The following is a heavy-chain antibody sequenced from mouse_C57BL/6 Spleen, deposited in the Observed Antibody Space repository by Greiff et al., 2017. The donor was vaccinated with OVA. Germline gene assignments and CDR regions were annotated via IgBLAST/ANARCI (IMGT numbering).Heavy chain of an antibody. J-gene: IGHJ4*01. V-gene: IGHV5-16*01. CDR2: INYDGSST. Sequence: EVKLMESEGGLVQPGSSMKLSCTASGFTFSDYYMAWVRQVPEKGLEWVANINYDGSSTYYLDSLKSRFILSRDNAKNILYLQMSSLKSEDTATYYCAREGITTVVAGAMDYWGQGTSVTVSS. CDR1: GFTFSDYY. D-gene: IGHD1-1*01. CDR3: AREGITTVVAGAMDY.